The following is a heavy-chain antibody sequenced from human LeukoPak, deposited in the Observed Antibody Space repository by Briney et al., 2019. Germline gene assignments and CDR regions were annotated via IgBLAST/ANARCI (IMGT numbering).Heavy chain of an antibody. CDR3: AKDSFCGGDCYWYDY. CDR2: ISGDGGST. Sequence: GGSLRLSCAASGFTFDDYAMHWVRQAPGKGLEWVSLISGDGGSTYYANSVKGRFTISRDNSKNSLYLQMNSLRTEDTALYYCAKDSFCGGDCYWYDYWGQGTLVTVSS. V-gene: IGHV3-43*02. D-gene: IGHD2-21*02. CDR1: GFTFDDYA. J-gene: IGHJ4*02.